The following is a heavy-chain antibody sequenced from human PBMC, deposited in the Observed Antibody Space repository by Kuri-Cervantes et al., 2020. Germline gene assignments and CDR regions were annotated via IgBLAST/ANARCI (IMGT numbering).Heavy chain of an antibody. V-gene: IGHV3-23*01. CDR1: GFSFRSYV. CDR2: ISSSGAAT. CDR3: AKTQYYFASGSNYRAIGEY. D-gene: IGHD3-10*01. Sequence: GESLKISCAASGFSFRSYVMSWVRQAPGKGLEWVSTISSSGAATYYADFVKGRFTISRDNSKNTLSLQMNSLRADDTAVYYCAKTQYYFASGSNYRAIGEYWGQGTLVTVSS. J-gene: IGHJ4*02.